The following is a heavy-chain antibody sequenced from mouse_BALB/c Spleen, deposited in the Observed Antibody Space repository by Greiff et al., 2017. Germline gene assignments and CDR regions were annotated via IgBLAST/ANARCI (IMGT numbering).Heavy chain of an antibody. V-gene: IGHV1-54*01. CDR2: IKHGSGGT. J-gene: IGHJ2*01. D-gene: IGHD1-2*01. Sequence: QVQLLQSGAELVRPGTSVTVSCKASGYAFTNYLIEWVKQRPGQGLEWIGVIKHGSGGTNYNEKFKGKATLTADKSSSTAYMQLSSLTSDDSAIYFCARSDNTTATWDYWGQGTTLTVSS. CDR1: GYAFTNYL. CDR3: ARSDNTTATWDY.